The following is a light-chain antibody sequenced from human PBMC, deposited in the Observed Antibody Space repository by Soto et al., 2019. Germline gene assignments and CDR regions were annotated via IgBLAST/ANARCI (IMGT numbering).Light chain of an antibody. CDR3: QQYYSTPRT. J-gene: IGKJ1*01. V-gene: IGKV4-1*01. CDR1: QSVLYSSNNKNY. CDR2: WAS. Sequence: DIVMTQSPDSLAVSLGERATINCKSSQSVLYSSNNKNYLAWYQQKPGQPPKLLIYWASTRESGVPDRFRGSGSGTDFTLTISSRQAEDVAVYYCQQYYSTPRTFGQGTKVEIK.